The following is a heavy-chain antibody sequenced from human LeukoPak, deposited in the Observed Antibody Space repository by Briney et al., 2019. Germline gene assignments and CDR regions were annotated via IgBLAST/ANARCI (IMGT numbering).Heavy chain of an antibody. CDR2: IYYSGST. D-gene: IGHD3-22*01. CDR1: GGSISSYY. Sequence: PSETLSLTCTVPGGSISSYYWSWIRQPPGKGLEWIGYIYYSGSTNYNPSLKSRVTISVDTSKNQFSLKLSSVTAADTAVYYCARGYRRSYYDSSGYYYFQHWGQGTLVTVSS. CDR3: ARGYRRSYYDSSGYYYFQH. V-gene: IGHV4-59*01. J-gene: IGHJ1*01.